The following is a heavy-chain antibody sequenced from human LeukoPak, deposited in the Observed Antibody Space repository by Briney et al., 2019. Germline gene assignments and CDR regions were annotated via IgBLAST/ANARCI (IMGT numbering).Heavy chain of an antibody. J-gene: IGHJ5*02. V-gene: IGHV3-21*01. Sequence: PGGSLRLSCAASGFTFSSYSMNWVRRAPGKGLEWVSSISSSSSYIYYADPVKGRFTISRDNAKNSLYLQMNSLRAEDTAVYYCAREDSSWYRYNWFDPWGQGTLVTVSS. CDR1: GFTFSSYS. D-gene: IGHD6-13*01. CDR2: ISSSSSYI. CDR3: AREDSSWYRYNWFDP.